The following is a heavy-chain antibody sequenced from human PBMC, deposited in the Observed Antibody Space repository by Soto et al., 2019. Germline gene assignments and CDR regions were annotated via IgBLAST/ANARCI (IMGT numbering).Heavy chain of an antibody. D-gene: IGHD6-6*01. Sequence: GGSMILSCAASGFTFSSYAMSWVRQAPGKGLEWVSAISGSGGSTYYADSVKGRFTISRDNSKNTLYLQMNSLRAEDTAVYYCAKGSSSPPNWFDPWGQGTLVTVSS. J-gene: IGHJ5*02. V-gene: IGHV3-23*01. CDR1: GFTFSSYA. CDR2: ISGSGGST. CDR3: AKGSSSPPNWFDP.